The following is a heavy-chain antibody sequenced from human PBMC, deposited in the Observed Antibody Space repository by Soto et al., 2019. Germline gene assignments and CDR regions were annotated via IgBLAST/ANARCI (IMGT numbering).Heavy chain of an antibody. CDR3: ARAYSGRLPRRADYYYAMDV. Sequence: PGGPLRPSCAAPGFTLSANDMPWFRQAEGKGLEWVSALGAADDPYYLVSVKGRFTISRENAKNSLYLQMNNLRAGDTAVYYCARAYSGRLPRRADYYYAMDVWGQGTTVTVSS. CDR1: GFTLSAND. D-gene: IGHD2-15*01. V-gene: IGHV3-13*05. CDR2: LGAADDP. J-gene: IGHJ6*02.